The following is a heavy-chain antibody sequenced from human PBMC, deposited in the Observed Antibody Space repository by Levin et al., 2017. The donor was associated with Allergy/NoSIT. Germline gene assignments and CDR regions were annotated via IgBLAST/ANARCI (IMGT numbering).Heavy chain of an antibody. D-gene: IGHD4-17*01. V-gene: IGHV3-23*01. Sequence: PGESLKISCAASGFTFSSYAMSWVRQAPGKGLEWVSAISGSGGSTYYADSVKGRFTISRDNSKNTLYLQMNSLRAEDTAVYYCAKASLVSTVTTTGQYNYYYYGMDGWGQGTTVTVSS. J-gene: IGHJ6*02. CDR1: GFTFSSYA. CDR2: ISGSGGST. CDR3: AKASLVSTVTTTGQYNYYYYGMDG.